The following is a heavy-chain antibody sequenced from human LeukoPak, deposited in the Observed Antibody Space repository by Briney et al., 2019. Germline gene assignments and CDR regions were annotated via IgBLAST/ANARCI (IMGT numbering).Heavy chain of an antibody. CDR3: ATMGGVVPAAMLDYYYYMDV. D-gene: IGHD2-2*01. Sequence: GGSLRLSCAASGFTFSSYSMNWVRQAPGKGLEWVSSISGFSSYMYYADSVKGRFTISRDNAKNSLYLQMNSLRVEDTAVYYCATMGGVVPAAMLDYYYYMDVWGKGTTVTVSS. V-gene: IGHV3-21*01. J-gene: IGHJ6*03. CDR1: GFTFSSYS. CDR2: ISGFSSYM.